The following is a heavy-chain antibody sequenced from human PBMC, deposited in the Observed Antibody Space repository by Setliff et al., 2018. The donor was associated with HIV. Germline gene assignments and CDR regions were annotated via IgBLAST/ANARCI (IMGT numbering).Heavy chain of an antibody. CDR1: GASISSSGYY. J-gene: IGHJ4*02. CDR2: MHYSGST. CDR3: ARGDSH. D-gene: IGHD2-21*02. Sequence: PSETLSLTCTVSGASISSSGYYWGWIRQPPGKGLEYIGSMHYSGSTYYNPSLKSRVTISVDTSKNQFSLKLSSVTAADTAVYYCARGDSHWGQGTLVTVSS. V-gene: IGHV4-39*07.